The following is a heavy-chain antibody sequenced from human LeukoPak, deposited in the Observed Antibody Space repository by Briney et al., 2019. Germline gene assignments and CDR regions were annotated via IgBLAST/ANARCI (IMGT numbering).Heavy chain of an antibody. J-gene: IGHJ1*01. V-gene: IGHV1-2*02. CDR3: ASLYCSSTSCYWYFQH. D-gene: IGHD2-2*01. CDR2: INPNSGGT. CDR1: GYTFTGYY. Sequence: ASVKVSCKASGYTFTGYYMHWVRQAPGQGLEWMGWINPNSGGTNYAQKFQGRVTMTRDTSISTAYMELSSLRSEDTAVYYCASLYCSSTSCYWYFQHWGQGTLVTVSS.